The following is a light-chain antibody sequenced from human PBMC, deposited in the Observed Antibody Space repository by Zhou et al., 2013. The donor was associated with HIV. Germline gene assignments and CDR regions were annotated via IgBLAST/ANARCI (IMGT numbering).Light chain of an antibody. V-gene: IGKV1-12*01. CDR1: QAIGSW. CDR3: QQYDNLPVT. Sequence: DVQMTQSPSSVSASVGDRVTITCRASQAIGSWLAWFQQKPGKAPNLLIYAASSLQSGVPSRFSGSGSGTDFTLTISSLQPEDIATYYCQQYDNLPVTFGGGTKVEIK. J-gene: IGKJ4*01. CDR2: AAS.